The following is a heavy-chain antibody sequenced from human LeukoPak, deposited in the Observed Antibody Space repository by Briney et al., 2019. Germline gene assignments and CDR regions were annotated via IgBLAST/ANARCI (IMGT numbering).Heavy chain of an antibody. V-gene: IGHV4-61*02. D-gene: IGHD3-10*01. Sequence: SQTLSLTCTVSGGSISSGSYYWSWIRQPAGKGLEWIGRIYTSGSTNYNPSLKSRVTISVDTSKNQFSLKLSSVTAADTAVYYCARLQTAMVRGVIMRYFDYWGQGTLVTVSS. CDR3: ARLQTAMVRGVIMRYFDY. CDR2: IYTSGST. J-gene: IGHJ4*02. CDR1: GGSISSGSYY.